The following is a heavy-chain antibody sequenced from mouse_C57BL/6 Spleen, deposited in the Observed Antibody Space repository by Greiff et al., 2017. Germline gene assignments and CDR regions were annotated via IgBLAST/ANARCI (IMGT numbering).Heavy chain of an antibody. V-gene: IGHV1-53*01. Sequence: QVQLQQPGTELVKPGASVKLSCKASGYTFTSYWMHWVKQRPGQGLEWIGNINPSNGGTNYNEKFKNKATLTVDKSSSTAYMQLSSLTSEDSAVYYCARPGAYSITSFAYWGQGTLVTVSA. CDR3: ARPGAYSITSFAY. CDR1: GYTFTSYW. D-gene: IGHD2-10*01. CDR2: INPSNGGT. J-gene: IGHJ3*01.